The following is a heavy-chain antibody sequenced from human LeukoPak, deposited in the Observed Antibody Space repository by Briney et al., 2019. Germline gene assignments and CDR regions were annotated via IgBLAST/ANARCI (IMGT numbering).Heavy chain of an antibody. J-gene: IGHJ4*02. CDR3: ARGVYIAAAQYGY. V-gene: IGHV6-1*01. CDR1: GDSVSSNSAA. D-gene: IGHD6-13*01. Sequence: SQTLSLTCSISGDSVSSNSAAWNWIRQSPSRGLEWLGRTYYRSKWYNEYAASVKSRITVKSDTSKNQFSLQLNSVTPEDTAVYYCARGVYIAAAQYGYWGQGTLVTVSS. CDR2: TYYRSKWYN.